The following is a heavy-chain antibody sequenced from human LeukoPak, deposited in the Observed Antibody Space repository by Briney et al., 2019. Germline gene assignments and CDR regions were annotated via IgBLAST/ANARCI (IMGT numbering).Heavy chain of an antibody. Sequence: PSETLSLTCTVSGVSISSSNSYWGWIRQPPGKGLEWIGSIYYSGNTYYNASLKSQVSISIDTSKNKFSLRLTSVTAADTAVYYCASLGIYGGDWDYWGQGTLVTVSS. CDR3: ASLGIYGGDWDY. CDR2: IYYSGNT. J-gene: IGHJ4*02. CDR1: GVSISSSNSY. V-gene: IGHV4-39*01. D-gene: IGHD4-23*01.